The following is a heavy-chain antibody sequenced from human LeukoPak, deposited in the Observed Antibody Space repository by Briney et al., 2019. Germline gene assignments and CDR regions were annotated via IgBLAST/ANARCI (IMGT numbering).Heavy chain of an antibody. CDR2: INPNSGGT. Sequence: ASVKVSCKASGYTFTGYYMHWVRQAPGQGLEWMGWINPNSGGTNCAQKFQGRVTMTRDTSISTAYMELSRLRSDDTAVYYCARGEVTIFGVVLNFDYWGQGTLVTVSS. CDR1: GYTFTGYY. J-gene: IGHJ4*02. CDR3: ARGEVTIFGVVLNFDY. D-gene: IGHD3-3*01. V-gene: IGHV1-2*02.